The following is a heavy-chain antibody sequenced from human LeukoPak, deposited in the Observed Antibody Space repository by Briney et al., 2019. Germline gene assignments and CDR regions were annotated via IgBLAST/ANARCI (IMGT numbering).Heavy chain of an antibody. D-gene: IGHD1-26*01. J-gene: IGHJ3*02. CDR3: AKANSGSYGAFDI. Sequence: GGSLRLSCAASGFTFDDYGMSWVRQAPGKGLEWLSFINWNGGSTGYADSVRGRFTISRDNAKNSLYLQMNSLRAEDTALYHCAKANSGSYGAFDIWGQGTMVTVSS. V-gene: IGHV3-20*01. CDR2: INWNGGST. CDR1: GFTFDDYG.